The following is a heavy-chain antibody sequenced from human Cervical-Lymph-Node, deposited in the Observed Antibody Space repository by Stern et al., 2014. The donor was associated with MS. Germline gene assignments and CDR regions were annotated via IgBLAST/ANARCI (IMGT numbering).Heavy chain of an antibody. Sequence: QVQLVQSGAEVAKPGASVKVSCKASGYIFTDYYLHWVRQAPGQGLEWMGRINPKSGGTSYAQSFQGRVTLTRDTSITTAYMDLSRLTSDDTAVYYCTRALRIADRPSPGGHWFDPWGQGTLV. V-gene: IGHV1-2*02. D-gene: IGHD6-6*01. CDR2: INPKSGGT. J-gene: IGHJ5*02. CDR1: GYIFTDYY. CDR3: TRALRIADRPSPGGHWFDP.